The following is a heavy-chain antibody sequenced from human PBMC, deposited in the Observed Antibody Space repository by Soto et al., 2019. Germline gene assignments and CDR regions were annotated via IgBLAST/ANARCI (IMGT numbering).Heavy chain of an antibody. Sequence: SETLSLTCTVSGGSISSSSYYWGWIRQPPGKGLEWIGSIYYSGSTYYNPSLKSRVTISVDTSKNQFSLKLSSVTAADTAVYYCAREGAPTPGWAYYDFWSGYYDYGMDVWGQGTTVTVSS. CDR1: GGSISSSSYY. J-gene: IGHJ6*02. D-gene: IGHD3-3*01. CDR3: AREGAPTPGWAYYDFWSGYYDYGMDV. CDR2: IYYSGST. V-gene: IGHV4-39*07.